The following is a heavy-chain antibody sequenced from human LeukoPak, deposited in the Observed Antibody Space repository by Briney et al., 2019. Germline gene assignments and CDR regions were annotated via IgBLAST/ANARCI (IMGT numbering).Heavy chain of an antibody. D-gene: IGHD2-21*01. J-gene: IGHJ4*02. V-gene: IGHV4-59*08. CDR2: VDDSGNT. Sequence: PSETLSLTCTVSGGSINSYYWSWIRQPPGKGLEWIAYVDDSGNTNYNPSLKSRVTISADTSRNEFSLQVNYVTAADTAVYYCARHLAARLGGARFSDYWGQGTLVTVSS. CDR1: GGSINSYY. CDR3: ARHLAARLGGARFSDY.